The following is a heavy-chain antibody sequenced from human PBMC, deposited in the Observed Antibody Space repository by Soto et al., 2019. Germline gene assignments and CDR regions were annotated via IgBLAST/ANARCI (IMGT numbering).Heavy chain of an antibody. Sequence: QVQLQESGPGLVKPSQTLSLTCTVSGGSISSGGYYWSWIRQHPGKRLEWIGYIYYSGTTYYNPSLKSRVTISVDTSRNHFSLKLSSVTAADTAVYYCATAQLAARYFDYWGQGTLVTVSS. CDR2: IYYSGTT. V-gene: IGHV4-31*03. CDR3: ATAQLAARYFDY. D-gene: IGHD6-6*01. CDR1: GGSISSGGYY. J-gene: IGHJ4*02.